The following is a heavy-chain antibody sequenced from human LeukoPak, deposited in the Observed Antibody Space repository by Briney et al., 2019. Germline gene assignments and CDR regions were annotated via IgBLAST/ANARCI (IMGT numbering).Heavy chain of an antibody. V-gene: IGHV3-7*01. CDR3: ATYSSLNRREFQY. J-gene: IGHJ1*01. D-gene: IGHD3-22*01. CDR2: IKTDGSEK. Sequence: GGSLRLSCAASGFTFTSYAMSWVRQAPGKGLQWVANIKTDGSEKYYVDSVKGRFTISRDNAKNSLYLQMNSLRAEDTAVYYCATYSSLNRREFQYWGQGTLLTVSS. CDR1: GFTFTSYA.